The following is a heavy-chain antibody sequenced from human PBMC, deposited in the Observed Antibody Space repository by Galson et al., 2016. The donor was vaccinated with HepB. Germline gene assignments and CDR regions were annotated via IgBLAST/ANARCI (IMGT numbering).Heavy chain of an antibody. CDR1: GFTFSNYA. CDR3: AKGTPGYYYYGMDV. V-gene: IGHV3-23*01. CDR2: IGGSGGST. D-gene: IGHD2-15*01. Sequence: SLRLSCAASGFTFSNYAVSWVRQAPGKGLEWVSGIGGSGGSTNYADSVKGRFTISRDNSKNTLYLQMNSLRAEDTAVYYCAKGTPGYYYYGMDVWGQGATVTDSS. J-gene: IGHJ6*02.